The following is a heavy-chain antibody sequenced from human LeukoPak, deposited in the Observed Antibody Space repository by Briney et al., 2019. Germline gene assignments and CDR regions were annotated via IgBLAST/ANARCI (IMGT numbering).Heavy chain of an antibody. CDR2: ISYDGSNK. J-gene: IGHJ6*02. V-gene: IGHV3-30*18. CDR3: AKGDITMVRGVIGYYYYGMDV. D-gene: IGHD3-10*01. CDR1: GFTFSSYG. Sequence: PGGSLRLSCAASGFTFSSYGMHWVRQAPGKGPEWVAVISYDGSNKYYADSVKGRFTISRDNSKNTLYLQMNSLRAEDTAVYYCAKGDITMVRGVIGYYYYGMDVWGQGTTVTVSS.